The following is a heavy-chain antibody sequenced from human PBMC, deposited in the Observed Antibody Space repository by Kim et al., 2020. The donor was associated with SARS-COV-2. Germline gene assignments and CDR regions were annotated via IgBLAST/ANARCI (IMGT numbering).Heavy chain of an antibody. CDR2: ISGSGGST. CDR3: ASVTSGSYYLALDY. D-gene: IGHD1-26*01. V-gene: IGHV3-23*01. Sequence: LSLTCAASGFTFSSYAMSWVRQAPGKGLEWVSAISGSGGSTYYADSVKGRFTISRDNSKNTLYLQMNSLRAEDTAVYYCASVTSGSYYLALDYWGQGTLVTVSS. J-gene: IGHJ4*02. CDR1: GFTFSSYA.